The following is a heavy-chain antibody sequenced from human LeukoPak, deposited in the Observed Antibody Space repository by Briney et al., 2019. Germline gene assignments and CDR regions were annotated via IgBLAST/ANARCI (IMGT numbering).Heavy chain of an antibody. Sequence: VASVKVSCKASGGTFSSYAISWVRQAPGQGLEWMGGVIPIFGTANYAQKFQGRVTITADESTSTAYMELSSLRSEDTAVYYCAGRIVGATTNDYWGQGTLVTVSS. CDR3: AGRIVGATTNDY. V-gene: IGHV1-69*01. D-gene: IGHD1-26*01. J-gene: IGHJ4*02. CDR2: VIPIFGTA. CDR1: GGTFSSYA.